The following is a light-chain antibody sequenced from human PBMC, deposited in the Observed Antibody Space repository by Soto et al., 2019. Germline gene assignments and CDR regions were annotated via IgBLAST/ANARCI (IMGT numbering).Light chain of an antibody. CDR2: GAS. V-gene: IGKV3-15*01. J-gene: IGKJ2*01. CDR3: QQYNNWPYT. CDR1: QSVSSN. Sequence: EIVMTQSPATPSVSPGERAALSCRASQSVSSNFAWYQQKPGQAPRLLIYGASTRATGIPARFSGSGSGTEFILTISSLQSGDFAVYYCQQYNNWPYTFGQGTKLEIK.